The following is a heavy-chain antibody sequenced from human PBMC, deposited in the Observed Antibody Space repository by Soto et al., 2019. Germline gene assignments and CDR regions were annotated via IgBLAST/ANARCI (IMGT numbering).Heavy chain of an antibody. Sequence: EVQLVESGGGLVQPGGSLRLSCAGSGFSFSNHHMHWVRQAPGKGLEYVSGISANGGTIYYANSVKGRFTISRDNSKNTLFLQMGELRNADMAVYYCARVRKTYGDYDYWGQGPLVTVSS. CDR1: GFSFSNHH. D-gene: IGHD4-17*01. J-gene: IGHJ4*02. CDR3: ARVRKTYGDYDY. V-gene: IGHV3-64*01. CDR2: ISANGGTI.